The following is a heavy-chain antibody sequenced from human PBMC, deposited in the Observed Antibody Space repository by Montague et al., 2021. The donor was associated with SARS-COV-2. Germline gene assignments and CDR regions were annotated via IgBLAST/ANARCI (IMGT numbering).Heavy chain of an antibody. D-gene: IGHD2-2*01. Sequence: TRSLTCTLSGDSISRNNLYWTWIRQPAGKGLEWIGRISTTGSPEYXPSLKSRVTLSLDTSKNQFSLRLSSVTAADTAMYYCTIEGHITTICSGCPRNWFDPWGQGTLVTVSS. J-gene: IGHJ5*02. V-gene: IGHV4-61*02. CDR1: GDSISRNNLY. CDR3: TIEGHITTICSGCPRNWFDP. CDR2: ISTTGSP.